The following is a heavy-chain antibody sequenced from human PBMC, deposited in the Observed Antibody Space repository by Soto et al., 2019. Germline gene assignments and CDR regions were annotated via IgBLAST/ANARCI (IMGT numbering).Heavy chain of an antibody. CDR2: IYYTGST. D-gene: IGHD6-19*01. J-gene: IGHJ5*02. V-gene: IGHV4-59*01. CDR1: GGSISNYH. CDR3: ARERLVPNCFDP. Sequence: ASETLSLTCAVSGGSISNYHWSWIRQAPGKGLEWIGYIYYTGSTNYNPSLKSRATISLDTSKKQFSLKLSSVTAADTAVYYCARERLVPNCFDPWGQGTLVTVSS.